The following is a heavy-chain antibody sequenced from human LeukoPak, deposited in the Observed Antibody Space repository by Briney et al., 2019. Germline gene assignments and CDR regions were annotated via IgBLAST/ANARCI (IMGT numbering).Heavy chain of an antibody. CDR1: GFPFSSHG. D-gene: IGHD4-17*01. J-gene: IGHJ4*02. CDR3: ARVVDHDYGDYYLDY. Sequence: GTLRLSCAASGFPFSSHGMSWVRQAPGKGLECISVIYSGGSTDYADSVKGRLTISRDNSKNTLYLQMNSLRAEDTAVYYCARVVDHDYGDYYLDYWGQGTLVTVSS. V-gene: IGHV3-53*01. CDR2: IYSGGST.